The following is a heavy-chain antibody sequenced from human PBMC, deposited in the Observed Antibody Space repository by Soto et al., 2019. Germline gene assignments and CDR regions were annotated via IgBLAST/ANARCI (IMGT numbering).Heavy chain of an antibody. V-gene: IGHV5-51*01. J-gene: IGHJ4*02. CDR3: ARTSIAGIRGSFDS. Sequence: PGESLKISCKGSGYTFTDYWIAWVRYMPGEGLESLGIIHPDDSDIRYSPSFQGQVTISADRSINTPYLQWGSLEASDTAIYYCARTSIAGIRGSFDSWGQGTLVTVSS. CDR2: IHPDDSDI. D-gene: IGHD2-21*01. CDR1: GYTFTDYW.